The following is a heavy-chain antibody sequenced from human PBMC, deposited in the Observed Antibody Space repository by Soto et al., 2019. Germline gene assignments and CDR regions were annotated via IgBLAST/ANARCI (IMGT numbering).Heavy chain of an antibody. CDR3: ARHPVYATGWQIDY. CDR1: GGSISSNIYH. D-gene: IGHD2-2*01. CDR2: IYNSGRT. V-gene: IGHV4-39*01. Sequence: LSLTCTVSGGSISSNIYHWGWIRQPPGKGLEWIGRIYNSGRTYYNASLKSRVSISIDTSKNQFSLKLTSVTAADTAVYYCARHPVYATGWQIDYWGQGALVTVSS. J-gene: IGHJ4*02.